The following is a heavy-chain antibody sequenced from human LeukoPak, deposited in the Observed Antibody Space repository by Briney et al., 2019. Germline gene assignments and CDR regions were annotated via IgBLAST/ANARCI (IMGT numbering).Heavy chain of an antibody. V-gene: IGHV4-59*04. CDR2: IYYSGST. D-gene: IGHD2-15*01. CDR1: GGSISSYY. Sequence: SETLSPTCTVSGGSISSYYWSWVRQPPGKGLEWIGYIYYSGSTYYNPSLKSRVTISVDTSKNQFSLKLSSVTAADTAVYYCANILGSSSGGSCYSREYAFDIWRQGTMVTVSS. J-gene: IGHJ3*02. CDR3: ANILGSSSGGSCYSREYAFDI.